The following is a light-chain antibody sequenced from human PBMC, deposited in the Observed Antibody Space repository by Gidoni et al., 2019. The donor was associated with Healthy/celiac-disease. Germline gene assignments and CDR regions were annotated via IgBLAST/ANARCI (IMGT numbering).Light chain of an antibody. CDR2: DAS. V-gene: IGKV3-11*01. CDR1: QSVSSY. CDR3: QQRSNWPPV. J-gene: IGKJ4*01. Sequence: IVLTQSPATLSLSPGERATLSCRARQSVSSYLDWYQQKPGQAPRLLIYDASNRATGSPARFSGSGSGTDFPLTISSLEPEDFSVYYCQQRSNWPPVLXGXTKVEIK.